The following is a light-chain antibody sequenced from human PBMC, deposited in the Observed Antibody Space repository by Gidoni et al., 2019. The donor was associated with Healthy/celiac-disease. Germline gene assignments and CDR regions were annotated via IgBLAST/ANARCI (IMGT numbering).Light chain of an antibody. CDR3: QAWDSSTGV. V-gene: IGLV3-1*01. CDR1: KVGDKY. Sequence: SYELTHPPSVSVSPGQTASITCSGDKVGDKYACWYQQKPGQSPVLVIYQDSKRPSGIPERFSGSNSGNTATLTISGTQAMDEADYYCQAWDSSTGVFGTGTKVTVL. J-gene: IGLJ1*01. CDR2: QDS.